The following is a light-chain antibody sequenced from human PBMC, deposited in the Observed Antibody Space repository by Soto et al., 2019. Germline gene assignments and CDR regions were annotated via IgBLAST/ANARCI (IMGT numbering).Light chain of an antibody. V-gene: IGLV2-14*01. CDR2: EVT. CDR3: SSYTSSSTLVV. Sequence: QSVLTQPASVSGSPGQSITISCTGTSRDVGGYNYVSWYQQHPGKAPKLMIYEVTNRPSGVSNRFSGSKSGNTASLTISGLQAEDEADYYCSSYTSSSTLVVFGAGTKLTVL. CDR1: SRDVGGYNY. J-gene: IGLJ2*01.